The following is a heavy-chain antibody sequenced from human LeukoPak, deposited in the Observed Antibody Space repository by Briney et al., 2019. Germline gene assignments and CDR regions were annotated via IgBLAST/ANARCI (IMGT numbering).Heavy chain of an antibody. D-gene: IGHD2-21*01. CDR3: ATDRLFHNY. V-gene: IGHV3-15*01. Sequence: GGSLRLSCAASGFTFKDAWMAWVRQAPGKGLGWIGRIRNEVDGATTTYATSVKGRFNISRDDSRNTLYLQMQSLKSEDTALYYCATDRLFHNYWGQGTLVTVSS. CDR1: GFTFKDAW. CDR2: IRNEVDGATT. J-gene: IGHJ4*02.